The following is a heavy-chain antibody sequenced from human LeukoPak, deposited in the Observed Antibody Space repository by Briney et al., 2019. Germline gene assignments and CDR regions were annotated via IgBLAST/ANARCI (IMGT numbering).Heavy chain of an antibody. J-gene: IGHJ5*02. CDR1: GGSISSYY. Sequence: PSETLSLTCTVSGGSISSYYWSWIRQPPGKGLEWIGYIYYSGSTNYNPSLKSRVTISVDTSKNQFSLKLSSVTAADTAVYYCARVVVVPAAINWFDPWSQGTLVTVSS. D-gene: IGHD2-2*01. CDR3: ARVVVVPAAINWFDP. CDR2: IYYSGST. V-gene: IGHV4-59*01.